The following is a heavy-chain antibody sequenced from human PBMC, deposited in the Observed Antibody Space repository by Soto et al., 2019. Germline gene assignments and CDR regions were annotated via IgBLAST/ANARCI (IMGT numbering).Heavy chain of an antibody. CDR2: ISGSGSST. V-gene: IGHV3-23*01. CDR3: AKAWGIDY. Sequence: GGSLRLSCAASGFTVSDNYITWVRQAPGKGLEWVSTISGSGSSTYSADSVKGRFTISRDNSKNTLYLQMNSLRVEDTAIYYCAKAWGIDYWGQGTLVTVSS. J-gene: IGHJ4*02. CDR1: GFTVSDNY. D-gene: IGHD7-27*01.